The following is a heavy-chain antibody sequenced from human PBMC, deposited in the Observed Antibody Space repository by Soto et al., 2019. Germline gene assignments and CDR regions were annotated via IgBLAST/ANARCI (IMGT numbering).Heavy chain of an antibody. Sequence: APVKVSCKASGYTFTSYGISWVRQAPGQGLEWMGWISAYNGNTNYAQKLQGRVTMTTDTSTSTAYMELRSLRSDDTAVYYCARVLDHMKPHGYWGQGTLVTVSS. CDR1: GYTFTSYG. V-gene: IGHV1-18*04. CDR3: ARVLDHMKPHGY. J-gene: IGHJ4*02. D-gene: IGHD2-21*01. CDR2: ISAYNGNT.